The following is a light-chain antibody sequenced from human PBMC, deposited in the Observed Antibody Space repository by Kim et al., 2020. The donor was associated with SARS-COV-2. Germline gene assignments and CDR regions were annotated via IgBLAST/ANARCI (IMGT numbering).Light chain of an antibody. J-gene: IGLJ3*02. CDR3: QSCDNSNWV. CDR2: ENN. CDR1: IGSIASND. V-gene: IGLV6-57*03. Sequence: GKTVTMSRPRSIGSIASNDVLYYQRRPGSAPTTVIYENNQRPSGVPDRFSGSIDNSSNSASLTISGLKTEDEADYYCQSCDNSNWVFGGGTQLTVL.